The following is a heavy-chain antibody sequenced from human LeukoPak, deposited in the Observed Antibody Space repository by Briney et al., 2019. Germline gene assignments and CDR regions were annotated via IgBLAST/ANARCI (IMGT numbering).Heavy chain of an antibody. D-gene: IGHD1-26*01. CDR3: ARLGVVGATRGVDY. CDR1: GGSISSYY. Sequence: SETLSLTCTVSGGSISSYYWSWIRQPAGKGLEWIGRIYTSGSTYYNPSLKSRVTISVDTSKNQFSLKLSSVTAADTAVYYCARLGVVGATRGVDYWGQGTLVTVSS. CDR2: IYTSGST. J-gene: IGHJ4*02. V-gene: IGHV4-4*07.